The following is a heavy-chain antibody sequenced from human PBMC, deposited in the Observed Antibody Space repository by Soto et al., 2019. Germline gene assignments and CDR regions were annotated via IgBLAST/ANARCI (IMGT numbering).Heavy chain of an antibody. Sequence: QERLVQSGAEVRKPGSPVKVSCKVTGGTSTRYAINWVRQAPGQGLEWMGGIVPMFGTSKYAQKFQGRVTITADTSTNIAYMELRSLRSEDTAVYYCNRGSEYDFWSGYLWGQGTLVSVSS. D-gene: IGHD3-3*01. CDR1: GGTSTRYA. V-gene: IGHV1-69*06. CDR3: NRGSEYDFWSGYL. CDR2: IVPMFGTS. J-gene: IGHJ4*02.